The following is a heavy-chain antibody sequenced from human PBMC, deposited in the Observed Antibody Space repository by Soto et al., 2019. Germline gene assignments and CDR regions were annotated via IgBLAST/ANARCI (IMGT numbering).Heavy chain of an antibody. CDR1: GFAFYKYA. CDR3: ANADVF. V-gene: IGHV3-23*01. J-gene: IGHJ4*02. Sequence: GGSLRLSCAASGFAFYKYAMSWVRQAPGKGLEWVSAIGVSGDITYYADSVKGRFTISRDNSKNTVYLQMSSLRADDTAVYYCANADVFWGQGTLVTVSS. CDR2: IGVSGDIT.